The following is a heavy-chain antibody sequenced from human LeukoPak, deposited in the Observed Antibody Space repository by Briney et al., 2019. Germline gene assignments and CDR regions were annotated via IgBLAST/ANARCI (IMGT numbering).Heavy chain of an antibody. J-gene: IGHJ4*02. D-gene: IGHD3-22*01. Sequence: ASVKVSCKASGYTFTSYGISWVRQAPGQGLEWMGWISAYNGNTNYAQKLQGRVTMTEDTSTDTAYMELSSLRSEDTAVYYCATLPPYYDSSLGSFDYWGQGTLVTVSS. CDR2: ISAYNGNT. CDR1: GYTFTSYG. V-gene: IGHV1-18*01. CDR3: ATLPPYYDSSLGSFDY.